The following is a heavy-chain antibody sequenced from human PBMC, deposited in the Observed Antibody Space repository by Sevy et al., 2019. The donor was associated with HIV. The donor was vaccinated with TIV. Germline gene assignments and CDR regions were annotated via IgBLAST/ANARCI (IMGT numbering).Heavy chain of an antibody. V-gene: IGHV4-38-2*01. CDR2: LYHSGTT. Sequence: SETLSLTCAVSGYSMTSGYFWGWIRQSPGKGLEWIGSLYHSGTTYYSPSLKSRVTLSVDTSKNQFSLKVRSVTAADTAVYYCARVDSSGWSDYWGQRTLVTDSS. D-gene: IGHD6-13*01. CDR1: GYSMTSGYF. J-gene: IGHJ4*02. CDR3: ARVDSSGWSDY.